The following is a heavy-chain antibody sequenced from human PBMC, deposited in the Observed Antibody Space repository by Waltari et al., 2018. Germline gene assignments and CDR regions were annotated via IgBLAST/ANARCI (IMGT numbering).Heavy chain of an antibody. D-gene: IGHD3-22*01. CDR1: GYSFTTSW. CDR2: IDCSDSYT. CDR3: ARTIVQGQYYMDV. J-gene: IGHJ6*03. V-gene: IGHV5-10-1*01. Sequence: EVQLVQSGAEVGKPGESLRIACQASGYSFTTSWITWVRQVPGKGLDWMGRIDCSDSYTNYSPSFQGHVALSVDESISTAYLQWSSLKASDTAIYYCARTIVQGQYYMDVWGKGTMVTVSS.